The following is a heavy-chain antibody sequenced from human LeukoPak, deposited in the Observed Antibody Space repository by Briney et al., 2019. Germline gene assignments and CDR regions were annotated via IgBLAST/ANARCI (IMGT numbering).Heavy chain of an antibody. CDR1: GYHFTSYW. CDR3: ARTDYYDSSGFDY. J-gene: IGHJ4*02. Sequence: GGALQISCKGSGYHFTSYWIGWVRPVPGKGLEWMGIIYPGDSDTRYSPSFQGQVTISADKSISTAYLQWSSLKASDTAMYYCARTDYYDSSGFDYWGQGTLVTVSS. D-gene: IGHD3-22*01. V-gene: IGHV5-51*01. CDR2: IYPGDSDT.